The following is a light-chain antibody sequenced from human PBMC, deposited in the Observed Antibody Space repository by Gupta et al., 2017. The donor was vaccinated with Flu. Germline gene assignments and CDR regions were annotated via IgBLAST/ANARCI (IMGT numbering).Light chain of an antibody. CDR1: SSDVGGYNY. CDR2: EVN. J-gene: IGLJ2*01. CDR3: CSYGGSKF. V-gene: IGLV2-8*01. Sequence: TGTSSDVGGYNYVPWYQQHPGKAPKLIIYEVNKRPSGVPDRFSGSKSGNTASLTVSGLLAEDEADYYCCSYGGSKFFGGGTKLTVL.